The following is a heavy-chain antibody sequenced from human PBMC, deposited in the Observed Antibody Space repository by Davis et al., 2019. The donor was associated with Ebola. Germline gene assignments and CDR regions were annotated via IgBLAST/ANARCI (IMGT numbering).Heavy chain of an antibody. CDR1: ADSVSSNSAA. Sequence: SETLSLTCAISADSVSSNSAARNWIRQSPSRGLEWLGRTYYRSKWYNDYAVSVKSRITINPDTSKNQFSLQLNSVTPEDTAVYYCARSGVGGDYQLTVWGQGTLVTVSS. CDR3: ARSGVGGDYQLTV. J-gene: IGHJ4*02. CDR2: TYYRSKWYN. D-gene: IGHD4-17*01. V-gene: IGHV6-1*01.